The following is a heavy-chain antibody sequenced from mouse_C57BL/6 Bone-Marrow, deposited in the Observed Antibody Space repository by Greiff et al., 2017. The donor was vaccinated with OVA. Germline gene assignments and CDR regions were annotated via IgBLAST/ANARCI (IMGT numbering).Heavy chain of an antibody. CDR3: ATTYYSNSYYFDY. CDR2: IWSGGST. CDR1: GFSLTSYG. V-gene: IGHV2-2*01. J-gene: IGHJ2*01. Sequence: QVQLKESGPGLVQPSQSLSITCTVSGFSLTSYGVHWVRQSPGKGLEWLGVIWSGGSTDYNAAFISRLSISKDNYKSQVFFKMNSLQADDTAIYYCATTYYSNSYYFDYWGKGTTLTVSS. D-gene: IGHD2-5*01.